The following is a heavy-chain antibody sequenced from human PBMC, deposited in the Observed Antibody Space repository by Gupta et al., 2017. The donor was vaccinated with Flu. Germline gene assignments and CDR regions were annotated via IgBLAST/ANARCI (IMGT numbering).Heavy chain of an antibody. V-gene: IGHV3-23*01. CDR3: AKDGLHCSSTSCYGPDY. CDR2: ISGSGGST. CDR1: A. Sequence: AMSWVRQAPGKGLEWVSAISGSGGSTYYADSVKGRFTISRDNSKNTLYLQMNSLRAEDTAVYYCAKDGLHCSSTSCYGPDYWGQGTLVTVSS. J-gene: IGHJ4*02. D-gene: IGHD2-2*01.